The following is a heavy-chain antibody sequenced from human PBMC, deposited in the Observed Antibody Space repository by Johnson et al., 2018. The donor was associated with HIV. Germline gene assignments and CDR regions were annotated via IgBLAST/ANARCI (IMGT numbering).Heavy chain of an antibody. V-gene: IGHV3-30-3*01. Sequence: QMLLVESGGGLVQPGRSLRLSCTASGFTFGDYAMSWFRQAPGKGLEWVAVISYDGSNKYYADSVKGRFTISRDNSKNTLYLQMNSLRAEDTAVYYCARVMGATQVMGAFDIWGQGTMVTVSS. CDR1: GFTFGDYA. CDR2: ISYDGSNK. J-gene: IGHJ3*02. D-gene: IGHD1-26*01. CDR3: ARVMGATQVMGAFDI.